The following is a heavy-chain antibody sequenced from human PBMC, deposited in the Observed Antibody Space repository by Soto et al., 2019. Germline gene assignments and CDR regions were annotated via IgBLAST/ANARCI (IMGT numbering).Heavy chain of an antibody. CDR1: GFTFDDYA. CDR2: VSWNSDTI. V-gene: IGHV3-9*01. Sequence: GGSLRLSCAASGFTFDDYAIHWVRQTPGKGLEWVSGVSWNSDTIGYADSVKGRFTISRDNAKNSLYLQMNSLRPEDTAFYYCAKESTRFLEWFLDYWGQGTLVTVSS. J-gene: IGHJ4*02. CDR3: AKESTRFLEWFLDY. D-gene: IGHD3-3*01.